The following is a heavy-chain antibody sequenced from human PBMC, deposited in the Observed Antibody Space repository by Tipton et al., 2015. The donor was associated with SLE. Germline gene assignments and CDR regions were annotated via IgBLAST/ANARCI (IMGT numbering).Heavy chain of an antibody. CDR1: GVSISSYY. Sequence: LRLSCTVSGVSISSYYWSWIRQPPGKGLECIGYIFYSGRTNYNPSLKSRVTISVDTSKNQFSLKLSSVTAADTAMYYCARDRVPYSSGCFDIWGQGTMVTVSS. J-gene: IGHJ3*02. D-gene: IGHD6-19*01. V-gene: IGHV4-59*01. CDR2: IFYSGRT. CDR3: ARDRVPYSSGCFDI.